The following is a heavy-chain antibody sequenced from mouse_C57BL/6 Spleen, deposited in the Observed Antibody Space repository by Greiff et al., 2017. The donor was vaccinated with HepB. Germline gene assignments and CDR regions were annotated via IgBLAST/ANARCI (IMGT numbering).Heavy chain of an antibody. Sequence: QVQLKESGAELMKPGASVKLSCKATGYTFTGYWIEWVKQRPGHGLEWIGEILPGSGSTNYNEKFKGKATFTADTSSNKAYMQLSSLTTEDSAIYYGARGDTKGDYDGGFADWGQGTLVTVSA. CDR3: ARGDTKGDYDGGFAD. D-gene: IGHD2-4*01. CDR1: GYTFTGYW. CDR2: ILPGSGST. V-gene: IGHV1-9*01. J-gene: IGHJ3*01.